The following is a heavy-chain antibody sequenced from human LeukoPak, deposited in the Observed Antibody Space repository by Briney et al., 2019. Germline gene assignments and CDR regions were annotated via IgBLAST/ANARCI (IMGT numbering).Heavy chain of an antibody. CDR2: INPYRGGT. Sequence: ASVKVSCKASGYTFTGYYMHWVRQAPRQGLEWMGWINPYRGGTNYTQKSQGRGTMTRDTSITTAYMELSSLRSDDTAVYYCARGDYDYCFYYWGQGTLVTVSS. J-gene: IGHJ4*02. D-gene: IGHD3-3*01. V-gene: IGHV1-2*02. CDR3: ARGDYDYCFYY. CDR1: GYTFTGYY.